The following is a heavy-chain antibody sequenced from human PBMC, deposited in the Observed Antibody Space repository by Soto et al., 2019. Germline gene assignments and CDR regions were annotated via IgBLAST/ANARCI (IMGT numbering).Heavy chain of an antibody. Sequence: SETLSLTCIASGGSISSYYWICIRQPPGKGLEWIGYIYYTGSTNYNPSLRSRVTISLDTSKNQFSLKLSSVTAADTAVYYCARDGSGNYFDSWGQGSLVTVS. CDR3: ARDGSGNYFDS. V-gene: IGHV4-59*01. J-gene: IGHJ4*02. CDR1: GGSISSYY. D-gene: IGHD2-15*01. CDR2: IYYTGST.